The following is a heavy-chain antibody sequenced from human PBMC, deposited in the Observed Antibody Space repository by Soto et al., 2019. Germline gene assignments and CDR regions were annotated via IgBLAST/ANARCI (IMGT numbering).Heavy chain of an antibody. J-gene: IGHJ4*02. CDR2: IIPIFGTA. Sequence: SVKVSCKASGGTFSRNTISWVRQAPGQGLEWMGGIIPIFGTANYAQKFQGRVTITADESTSTAYMELSRLRSEDTAVYYCARQFDYDTSGYYYAYWGQGTLVTV. D-gene: IGHD3-22*01. CDR1: GGTFSRNT. CDR3: ARQFDYDTSGYYYAY. V-gene: IGHV1-69*13.